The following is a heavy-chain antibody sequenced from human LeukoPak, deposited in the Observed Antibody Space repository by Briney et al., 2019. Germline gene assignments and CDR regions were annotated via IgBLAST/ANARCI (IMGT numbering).Heavy chain of an antibody. V-gene: IGHV3-48*04. Sequence: GGSLRLSCAASGFTFSSYSMNWVRQAPGKGLEWVSYISSSSSTIYYADSVKGRFTISRDNAKNSLYLQMNSLRAEDTAVYYCARDDNGRYSSGWSDFDYWGQGTLVTVSS. CDR2: ISSSSSTI. J-gene: IGHJ4*02. CDR3: ARDDNGRYSSGWSDFDY. D-gene: IGHD6-19*01. CDR1: GFTFSSYS.